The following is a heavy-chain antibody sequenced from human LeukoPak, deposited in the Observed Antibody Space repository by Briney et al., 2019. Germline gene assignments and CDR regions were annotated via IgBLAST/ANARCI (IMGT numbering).Heavy chain of an antibody. D-gene: IGHD1-1*01. CDR1: GGSINTYY. CDR2: IYTSGDT. Sequence: SETLSLTCTVSGGSINTYYWSWIRQPPGKGLKWIGYIYTSGDTHYNPSLKRRVTISGDTSKNQFSLKLTSVTAADTAFYYCARHATTGTPTIFDYWGQGTLVTVSS. V-gene: IGHV4-4*09. CDR3: ARHATTGTPTIFDY. J-gene: IGHJ4*02.